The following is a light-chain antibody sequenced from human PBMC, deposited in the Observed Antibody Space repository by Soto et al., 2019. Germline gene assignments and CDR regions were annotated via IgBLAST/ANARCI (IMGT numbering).Light chain of an antibody. V-gene: IGKV1-12*01. CDR2: DAS. Sequence: IRMTQSPSSFSASTGDRVSITCRASQGINRWLAWYQQKLGKAPKLLIFDASSLQSGVPSRFSGSGSGTDFTLTISSLQPEDFATYYCQQANSFPLTFGGGTKVDIK. CDR1: QGINRW. J-gene: IGKJ4*01. CDR3: QQANSFPLT.